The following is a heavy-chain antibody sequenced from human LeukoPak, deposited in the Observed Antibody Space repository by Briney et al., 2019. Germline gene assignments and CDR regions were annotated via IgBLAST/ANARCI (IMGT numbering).Heavy chain of an antibody. CDR3: ATGKGRRLYIVGATNVLLN. Sequence: PGGSLRLSCAASGFTFSSYEMNWVRQAPGKGLEWVSYISSSGSTIYYADSVKGRFTISRDNAKNSLYLQMNSLRSEDTAVYYCATGKGRRLYIVGATNVLLNWGQGTLVTVSS. CDR1: GFTFSSYE. J-gene: IGHJ4*02. CDR2: ISSSGSTI. D-gene: IGHD1-26*01. V-gene: IGHV3-48*03.